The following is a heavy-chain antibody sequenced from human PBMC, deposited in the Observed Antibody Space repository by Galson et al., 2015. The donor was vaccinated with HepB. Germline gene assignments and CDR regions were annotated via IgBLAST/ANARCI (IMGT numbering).Heavy chain of an antibody. CDR3: ARSLKRIAAAGQTGELGY. CDR1: GYTFTSYA. CDR2: INAGNGNT. J-gene: IGHJ4*02. V-gene: IGHV1-3*01. Sequence: SVKVSCKASGYTFTSYAMHWVRQAPGQRLEWMGWINAGNGNTKYSQKFQGRVTTTRDTSASTAYMELSSLRSEDTAVYYCARSLKRIAAAGQTGELGYWGQGTLVTVSS. D-gene: IGHD6-13*01.